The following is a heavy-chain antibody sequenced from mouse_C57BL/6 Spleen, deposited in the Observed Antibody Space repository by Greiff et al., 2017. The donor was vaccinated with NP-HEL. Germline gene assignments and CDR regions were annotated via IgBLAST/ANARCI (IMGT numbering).Heavy chain of an antibody. V-gene: IGHV5-17*01. CDR2: ISSGSSTI. CDR1: GFTFSDYG. CDR3: AKGRGYYYAMDY. Sequence: DVKLVESGGGLVKPGGSLKLSCAASGFTFSDYGMHWVRQAPEKGLEWVAYISSGSSTIYYADTVKGRFTISRDNAKNTLFLQMTSLRSEDTAMYYCAKGRGYYYAMDYWGQGTSVTVSS. J-gene: IGHJ4*01.